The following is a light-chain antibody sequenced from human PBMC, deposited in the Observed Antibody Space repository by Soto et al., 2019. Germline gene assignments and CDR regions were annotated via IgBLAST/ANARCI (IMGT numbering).Light chain of an antibody. CDR1: SSNIGAGYD. CDR3: QAYDYSLTGWV. V-gene: IGLV1-40*01. CDR2: GNR. Sequence: QSVLTQPPSASGTPGQRVTISCTGNSSNIGAGYDVHWYQQLPGAAPKLVIFGNRSRPSGVPERFSGSKSGTSASLAITGLQAEDEADYYCQAYDYSLTGWVFGGGTKVTVL. J-gene: IGLJ3*02.